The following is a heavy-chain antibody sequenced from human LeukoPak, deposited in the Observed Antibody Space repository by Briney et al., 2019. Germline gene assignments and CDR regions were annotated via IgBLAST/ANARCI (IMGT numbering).Heavy chain of an antibody. V-gene: IGHV3-30*02. J-gene: IGHJ3*02. Sequence: GGSLRLSCAASGFTFSSYGMHWVRQAPGKGLEWVAFIRYDGSNKYYADSVKGRFTISRDNSKNTLYLQMNSLRAEDTAVYYCARERDWQQLGLINIFHDAFDIWGQGTMVTVSS. CDR2: IRYDGSNK. D-gene: IGHD6-13*01. CDR3: ARERDWQQLGLINIFHDAFDI. CDR1: GFTFSSYG.